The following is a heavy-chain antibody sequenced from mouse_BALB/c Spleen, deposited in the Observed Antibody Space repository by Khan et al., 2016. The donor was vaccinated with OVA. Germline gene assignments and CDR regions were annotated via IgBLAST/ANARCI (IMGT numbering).Heavy chain of an antibody. V-gene: IGHV1-20*02. CDR1: GYSFTGYF. CDR3: ARTHGSDFDY. CDR2: INPHIGET. D-gene: IGHD1-1*01. J-gene: IGHJ2*01. Sequence: EVQLQQSGPELVKPGASVKISCKASGYSFTGYFMNWVMQSHGKSLEWIGRINPHIGETFYNQKFRDKATLTVDEYSSTAHMEIRSLASEDSAVYYCARTHGSDFDYWGQGTTLTVSS.